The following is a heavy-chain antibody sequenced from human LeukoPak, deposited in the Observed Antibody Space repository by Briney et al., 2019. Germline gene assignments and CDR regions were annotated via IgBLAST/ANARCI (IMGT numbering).Heavy chain of an antibody. CDR2: INHSGST. CDR1: GYSISSGYY. J-gene: IGHJ3*02. Sequence: SETLSLTCTVSGYSISSGYYWGWIRQPPGKGLEWIGEINHSGSTNYNPSLKSRVSMSVDTSKNQFSLKLSSVTAADTATYYCARGAYYYASSGFFTFHIWGQGTMVTVSS. D-gene: IGHD3-22*01. V-gene: IGHV4-38-2*02. CDR3: ARGAYYYASSGFFTFHI.